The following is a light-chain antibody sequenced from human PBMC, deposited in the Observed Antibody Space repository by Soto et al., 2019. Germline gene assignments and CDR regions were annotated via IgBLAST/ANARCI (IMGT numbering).Light chain of an antibody. J-gene: IGLJ3*02. Sequence: QSALTRPPSASGSPGQSVTISCAGTSSDVGGYNSVSWYQQHPGQAPKLMIYEVNKRPSGVPDRFSGSKSGNTASLTVSGLQAGDEADYYCSSYADSNNLVFGGGTKLTVL. CDR1: SSDVGGYNS. CDR2: EVN. V-gene: IGLV2-8*01. CDR3: SSYADSNNLV.